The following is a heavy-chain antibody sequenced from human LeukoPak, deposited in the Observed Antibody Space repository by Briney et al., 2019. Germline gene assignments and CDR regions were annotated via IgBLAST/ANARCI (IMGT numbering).Heavy chain of an antibody. J-gene: IGHJ4*02. CDR2: INEDGSIT. V-gene: IGHV3-74*01. CDR3: GRDLGGRWSN. CDR1: GFTFRTYW. D-gene: IGHD3-16*01. Sequence: GGSLRLSCAVSGFTFRTYWMHWVRQVPGEGLVWVSRINEDGSITSYADSVTGRFTISRDNAQNTLYLQMNSLSAEDTAVYYCGRDLGGRWSNWGQGALVTVSS.